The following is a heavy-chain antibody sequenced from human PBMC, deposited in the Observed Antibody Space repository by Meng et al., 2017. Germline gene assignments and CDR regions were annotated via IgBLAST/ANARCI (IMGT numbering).Heavy chain of an antibody. V-gene: IGHV1-2*06. CDR3: ARDEDISAAGKLFGDY. J-gene: IGHJ4*02. D-gene: IGHD6-13*01. CDR1: GYNFPDYY. Sequence: VQLGQSGAEVKKPGASVKASCKASGYNFPDYYIHWVRQAPGQGLEWMGRIDPKNGDTHYAQKFQGRVTMTGDTSISTAYMDLSGLRSDDTAVYYCARDEDISAAGKLFGDYWGQGTLVTVSS. CDR2: IDPKNGDT.